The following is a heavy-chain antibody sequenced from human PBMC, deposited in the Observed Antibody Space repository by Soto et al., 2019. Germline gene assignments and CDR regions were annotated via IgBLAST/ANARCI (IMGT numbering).Heavy chain of an antibody. D-gene: IGHD2-8*01. V-gene: IGHV1-18*04. CDR3: ARDLYPLAYYFDY. CDR2: VSGSNGNT. Sequence: EASVKVSCKASGYTFINHGISWVRQAPGQGLEWMGWVSGSNGNTKYAQKFQGRVTMTTETSTSTAYMELRNLRSDDTAVYFCARDLYPLAYYFDYWGQGTLVTVSS. J-gene: IGHJ4*02. CDR1: GYTFINHG.